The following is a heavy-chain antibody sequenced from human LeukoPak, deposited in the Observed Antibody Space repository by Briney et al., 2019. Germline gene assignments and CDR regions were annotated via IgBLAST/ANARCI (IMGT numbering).Heavy chain of an antibody. V-gene: IGHV1-58*02. Sequence: TSVKVSCKASGFTFTSSAMQWVRQARGQRLEWIGWIVVGSGNTNYAQKFQERVTITRDMSTSTAYMELSSLRSEDTAVYYCAADQGGDYYGSGSYYGYWGQGTMVTVSS. CDR2: IVVGSGNT. CDR3: AADQGGDYYGSGSYYGY. D-gene: IGHD3-10*01. J-gene: IGHJ4*02. CDR1: GFTFTSSA.